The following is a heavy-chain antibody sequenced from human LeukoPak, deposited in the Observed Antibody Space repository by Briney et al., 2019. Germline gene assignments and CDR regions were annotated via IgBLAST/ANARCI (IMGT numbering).Heavy chain of an antibody. D-gene: IGHD5-24*01. Sequence: GGSLRLSCAASGFSFSGYGMNWVRQAPGKGLEWISYIGISSGNTNYADSVKGRFTISGDKAKNSLYLQMNSLRVEDTAVYYCARDYKYAFDNWSQGTLVTVSS. V-gene: IGHV3-48*01. J-gene: IGHJ4*02. CDR2: IGISSGNT. CDR1: GFSFSGYG. CDR3: ARDYKYAFDN.